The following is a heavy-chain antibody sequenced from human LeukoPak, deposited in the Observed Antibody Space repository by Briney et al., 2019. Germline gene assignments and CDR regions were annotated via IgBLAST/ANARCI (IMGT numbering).Heavy chain of an antibody. CDR1: GFTFSDYA. CDR3: ARPNCSSGSCPNRSGYYYYYMDV. V-gene: IGHV3-30*01. CDR2: ISHDGSNK. J-gene: IGHJ6*03. D-gene: IGHD2-15*01. Sequence: GGSLRLSCAASGFTFSDYAMHWVRQAPGKGLEWVTVISHDGSNKYYVDSVKGRFTISRDNSKNTLYLQMNSLRAEDTAVYFCARPNCSSGSCPNRSGYYYYYMDVWGKGTTVTVSS.